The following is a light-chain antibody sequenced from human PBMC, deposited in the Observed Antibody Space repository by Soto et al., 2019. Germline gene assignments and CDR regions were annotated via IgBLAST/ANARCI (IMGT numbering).Light chain of an antibody. V-gene: IGKV3D-15*01. CDR2: GAS. J-gene: IGKJ5*01. Sequence: EIILTQSPDTLSLSPGERATLSCRASQSVSSNLAWYQQKPGQAPRLLIYGASAWATGISARFSGSGSGTEFTLTISSLQSEDFAVYYCQQYNKWPITFGQGTRLEIK. CDR1: QSVSSN. CDR3: QQYNKWPIT.